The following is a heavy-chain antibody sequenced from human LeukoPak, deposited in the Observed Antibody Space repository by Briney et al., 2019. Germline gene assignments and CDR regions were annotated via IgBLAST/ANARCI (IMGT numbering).Heavy chain of an antibody. Sequence: ASVKVSCKASGYTFTSYGISWVRQAPGQGLEWMGWISAYNGNTNYAQKFQGRVTMTRDTSISTAYMELSRLRSDDTAVYYCASDPLYCSSTSCYTHWGQGTLVTVSS. V-gene: IGHV1-18*01. CDR1: GYTFTSYG. CDR3: ASDPLYCSSTSCYTH. J-gene: IGHJ4*02. D-gene: IGHD2-2*02. CDR2: ISAYNGNT.